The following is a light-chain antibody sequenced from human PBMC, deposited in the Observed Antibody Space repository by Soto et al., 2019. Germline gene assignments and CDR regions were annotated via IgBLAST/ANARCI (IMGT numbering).Light chain of an antibody. Sequence: QSALTQPPSASGSPGQSVTVSCTGTSSDVGGYNFVSWYQQHPGEAPKLMIYEVSKWPSGVPDRFSGSKSGNTASLTVSGLQAEDEADYYCSSYAGSNNLNWLFGGGTKLTVL. V-gene: IGLV2-8*01. CDR2: EVS. CDR1: SSDVGGYNF. CDR3: SSYAGSNNLNWL. J-gene: IGLJ3*02.